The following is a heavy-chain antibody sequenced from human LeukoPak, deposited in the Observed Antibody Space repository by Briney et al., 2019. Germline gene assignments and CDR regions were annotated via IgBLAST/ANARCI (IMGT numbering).Heavy chain of an antibody. D-gene: IGHD2-2*01. Sequence: GGSLRLSCAASGFTFSSYSMNWVRQAPGKGLEWVSYISSSSSTIYYADSVEGRFTISRDNAKNSLYLQMNSLRAEDTAVYYCVREGLVGEYQLLANYWGQGTLVIVSS. J-gene: IGHJ4*02. CDR3: VREGLVGEYQLLANY. CDR2: ISSSSSTI. CDR1: GFTFSSYS. V-gene: IGHV3-48*01.